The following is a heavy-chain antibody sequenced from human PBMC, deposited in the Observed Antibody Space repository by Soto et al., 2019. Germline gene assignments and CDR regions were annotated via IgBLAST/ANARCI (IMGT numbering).Heavy chain of an antibody. CDR3: GGVIGGDSEYSFDF. D-gene: IGHD2-21*02. J-gene: IGHJ4*02. V-gene: IGHV4-31*03. CDR2: IYYSGST. CDR1: GVSISSGGYY. Sequence: SETLSLTCTVSGVSISSGGYYWSWIRQHPGKHLEWIGNIYYSGSTYYNPSLKSRVILSVDTSKKHFSLPQRAVTAAASAMYYCGGVIGGDSEYSFDFWGQGTLVTVSS.